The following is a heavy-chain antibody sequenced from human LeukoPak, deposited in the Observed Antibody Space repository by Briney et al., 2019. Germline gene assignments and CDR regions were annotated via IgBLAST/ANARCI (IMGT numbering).Heavy chain of an antibody. V-gene: IGHV1-2*02. Sequence: ASVKASCKASGYTFTGYYMHWVRQAPGQGLEWMGWINPNSGGTNYAQKFQGRVTMTRDTSISTAYMELSRLRSDDTAVYYCARDYSSGWYWFDPWGQGTLVTVSS. CDR3: ARDYSSGWYWFDP. CDR1: GYTFTGYY. D-gene: IGHD6-19*01. J-gene: IGHJ5*02. CDR2: INPNSGGT.